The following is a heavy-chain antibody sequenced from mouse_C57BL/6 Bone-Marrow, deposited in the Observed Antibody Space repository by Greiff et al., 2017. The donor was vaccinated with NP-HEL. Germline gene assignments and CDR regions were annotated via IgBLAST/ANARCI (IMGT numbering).Heavy chain of an antibody. CDR3: ARHRLLLLSYSAMDY. V-gene: IGHV5-6*02. J-gene: IGHJ4*01. CDR2: ISSGGSYT. Sequence: EVMLVESGGDLVKPGGSLKLSCAASGFTFSSYGMSWVRQTPDKRLEWVATISSGGSYTYYPDSVKGRFTISRDNAKNTLYLHMSSLKSEDPAMYYCARHRLLLLSYSAMDYWGQGTSVTVSS. D-gene: IGHD1-1*01. CDR1: GFTFSSYG.